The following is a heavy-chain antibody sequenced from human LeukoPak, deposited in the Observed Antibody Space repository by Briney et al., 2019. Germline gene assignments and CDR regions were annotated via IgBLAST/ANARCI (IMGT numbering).Heavy chain of an antibody. CDR3: ARRGSRYCSGGSCYYYYYMDV. CDR2: INPSSGGA. CDR1: GYTFTGYY. J-gene: IGHJ6*03. Sequence: ASVKVSCKASGYTFTGYYMHWVRQAPGQGLEWMGWINPSSGGANYAQKFQGRVTMTRDTSISTAYMELSRLRSDDTAVYYCARRGSRYCSGGSCYYYYYMDVWGKGTTVTVSS. V-gene: IGHV1-2*02. D-gene: IGHD2-15*01.